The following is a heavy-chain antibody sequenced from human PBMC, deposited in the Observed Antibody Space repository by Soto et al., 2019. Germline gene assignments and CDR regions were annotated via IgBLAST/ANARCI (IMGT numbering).Heavy chain of an antibody. CDR3: ARQYNWNDGDWPNRFDP. Sequence: PSETLSLTCTVSGGSISSYYWSWIRQPPGKGLEWIGYIYYSGSTNYNPSLKSRVTISVDTSKNQFSLKLSSVTAADTAVYYCARQYNWNDGDWPNRFDPWGQGTLVTVSS. CDR2: IYYSGST. V-gene: IGHV4-59*01. D-gene: IGHD1-1*01. J-gene: IGHJ5*02. CDR1: GGSISSYY.